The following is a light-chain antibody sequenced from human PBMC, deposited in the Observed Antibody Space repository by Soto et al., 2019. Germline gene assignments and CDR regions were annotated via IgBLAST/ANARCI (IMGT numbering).Light chain of an antibody. V-gene: IGKV1-8*01. J-gene: IGKJ1*01. CDR2: AAS. CDR3: QQYYSYPPT. CDR1: QGISSY. Sequence: AIRMTQSPSSLSASTGDRVTITCRASQGISSYLAWYQQKPGKAPKLLIYAASTLQSGVPSRFSGSGSGTGFTPTISCLQSEDFATYYCQQYYSYPPTFGQRTKVDI.